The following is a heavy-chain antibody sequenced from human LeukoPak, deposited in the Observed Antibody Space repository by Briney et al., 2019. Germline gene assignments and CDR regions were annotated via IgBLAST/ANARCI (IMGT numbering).Heavy chain of an antibody. CDR2: ISYDGSNK. D-gene: IGHD3-9*01. CDR1: GFTFSSYA. V-gene: IGHV3-30*04. CDR3: AKDGKSTVGYYDILTGYLDH. J-gene: IGHJ4*02. Sequence: PGGSLRLSCAASGFTFSSYAMHWVRQAPGKGLEWVAVISYDGSNKYYADSVKGRFTISRDNSKNTLYLQMNSLRAEDTAVYYCAKDGKSTVGYYDILTGYLDHWGQGTLVTVSS.